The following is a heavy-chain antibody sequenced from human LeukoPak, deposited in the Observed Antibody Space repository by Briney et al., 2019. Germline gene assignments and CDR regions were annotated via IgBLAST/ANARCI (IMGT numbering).Heavy chain of an antibody. Sequence: GGSLRLSCAASGFTFSSYGMYWVRQAPGKGLEWVAFIRYDGSNKYYADSVKGRFTISRDNSKNTLYLQMKSLRAEDTAVYYCAKGGGYEAQYYYYLDVWGKGTTVTISS. CDR3: AKGGGYEAQYYYYLDV. D-gene: IGHD5-12*01. J-gene: IGHJ6*03. CDR1: GFTFSSYG. CDR2: IRYDGSNK. V-gene: IGHV3-30*02.